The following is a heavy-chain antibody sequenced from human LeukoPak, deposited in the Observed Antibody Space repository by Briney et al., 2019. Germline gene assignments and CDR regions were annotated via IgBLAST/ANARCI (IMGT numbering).Heavy chain of an antibody. J-gene: IGHJ4*02. CDR2: IIPIFGTA. CDR3: ARAREQWLVLSGDFDY. Sequence: ASVKVSCKAPGGTFSSYAISWVRQAPGQGLEWMGGIIPIFGTANYAQKFQGRVTITADESTSTAYMELSSLRSEDTAVYYCARAREQWLVLSGDFDYWGQGTLVTVSS. V-gene: IGHV1-69*13. D-gene: IGHD6-19*01. CDR1: GGTFSSYA.